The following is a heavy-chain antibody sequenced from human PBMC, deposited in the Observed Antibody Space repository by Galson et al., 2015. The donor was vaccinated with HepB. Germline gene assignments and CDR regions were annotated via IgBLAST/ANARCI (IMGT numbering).Heavy chain of an antibody. CDR3: ARGNIVVVIASYAPED. J-gene: IGHJ4*02. CDR2: IIPIFGTA. V-gene: IGHV1-69*13. CDR1: GGTFSSYA. D-gene: IGHD2-21*01. Sequence: SVKVSCKASGGTFSSYAISWVRQAPGQGLEWMGGIIPIFGTANYAQKFQGRVTITADESTSTAYMELSSLRSEDTAVYYCARGNIVVVIASYAPEDWGQGTLVTVSS.